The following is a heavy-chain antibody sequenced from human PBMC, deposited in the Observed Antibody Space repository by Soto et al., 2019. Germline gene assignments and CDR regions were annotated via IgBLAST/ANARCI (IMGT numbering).Heavy chain of an antibody. Sequence: EVQLVESGGGLVQPGGSLRLSCAASGFIFSSYSMNWVRQAPGKGLEWVSYISSSSSTIYYADSVKGRFTISRDNAKNSLYLQMNSLRDEDTAVYYCARDECSSTSCYQGGMDVWGQGTTVTVSS. V-gene: IGHV3-48*02. CDR1: GFIFSSYS. J-gene: IGHJ6*02. CDR2: ISSSSSTI. CDR3: ARDECSSTSCYQGGMDV. D-gene: IGHD2-2*01.